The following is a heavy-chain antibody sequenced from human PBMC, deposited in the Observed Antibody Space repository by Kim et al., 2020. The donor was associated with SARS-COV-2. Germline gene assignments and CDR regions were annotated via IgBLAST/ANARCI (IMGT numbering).Heavy chain of an antibody. Sequence: SETLSLTCTVSGGSISSGCYYWIWIPQHPGKGLVWFGYYYYSGSTYSTPSLQSPVTISVATSKNPLSLNLSSVTAADTALYSWARVPNTIFGVVTHFDYWGRETRVTVPS. CDR2: YYYSGST. J-gene: IGHJ4*02. D-gene: IGHD3-3*01. V-gene: IGHV4-31*01. CDR1: GGSISSGCYY. CDR3: ARVPNTIFGVVTHFDY.